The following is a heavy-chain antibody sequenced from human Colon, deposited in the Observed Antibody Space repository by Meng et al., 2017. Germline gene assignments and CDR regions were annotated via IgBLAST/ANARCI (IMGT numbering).Heavy chain of an antibody. D-gene: IGHD3-16*01. J-gene: IGHJ4*02. CDR3: ARDRGTQDFDY. CDR2: ISYDGSNK. Sequence: GESLKISCVGSGFSFSNYGMQWVRQAPGKGLEWVAVISYDGSNKYYADSVKGRFTISRDNSKNTLYLQINSLRAEDTAVYYCARDRGTQDFDYWGQGTLVTVSS. CDR1: GFSFSNYG. V-gene: IGHV3-30*12.